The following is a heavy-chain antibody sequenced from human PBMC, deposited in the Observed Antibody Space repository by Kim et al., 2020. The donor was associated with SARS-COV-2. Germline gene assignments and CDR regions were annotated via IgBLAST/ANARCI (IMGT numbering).Heavy chain of an antibody. V-gene: IGHV4-34*01. Sequence: SETLSLTCAVYGGSFSAYSWIWIRQAPGKGLEWIGEVNHSGITKYHPSLKSRVTISVDTSKNQFSLKLPSVTAADTAVFYCARGRAGVVPSPILGLGPYYNYYAMDVWGQGTTVTVS. J-gene: IGHJ6*02. D-gene: IGHD3-3*01. CDR2: VNHSGIT. CDR3: ARGRAGVVPSPILGLGPYYNYYAMDV. CDR1: GGSFSAYS.